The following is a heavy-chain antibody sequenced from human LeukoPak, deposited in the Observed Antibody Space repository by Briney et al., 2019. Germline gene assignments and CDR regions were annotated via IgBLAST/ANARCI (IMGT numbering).Heavy chain of an antibody. V-gene: IGHV3-43*01. CDR3: GKDMGPRGVGATPHY. J-gene: IGHJ4*02. Sequence: PGGSLSLSCAASGFGLDGYTMHWVRNFPGKGLDWVSLINWSGDETYYSDSVKGRFTISRDNSKNSLYLQMNSLRTEDTGFYCGKDMGPRGVGATPHYWGQGTLVTVSS. CDR1: GFGLDGYT. CDR2: INWSGDET. D-gene: IGHD1-26*01.